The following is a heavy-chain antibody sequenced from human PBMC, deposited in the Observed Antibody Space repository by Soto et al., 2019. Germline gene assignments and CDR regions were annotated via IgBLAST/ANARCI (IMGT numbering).Heavy chain of an antibody. CDR1: GYPFTSYS. Sequence: QVQLVQSGAEVKEPGASVKVSCKASGYPFTSYSFSWVRQAPGQGLEWMGWSSAYNGDTRYAQKFQGRVTMTADPXXDXXYMKLRNLRSDDTGVYYCAGEGAVVGSAVYYGMDVWGQGTMVTVS. V-gene: IGHV1-18*04. CDR3: AGEGAVVGSAVYYGMDV. CDR2: SSAYNGDT. J-gene: IGHJ6*02. D-gene: IGHD2-15*01.